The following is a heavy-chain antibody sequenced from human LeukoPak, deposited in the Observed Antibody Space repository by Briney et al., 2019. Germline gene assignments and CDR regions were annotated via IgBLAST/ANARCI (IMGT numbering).Heavy chain of an antibody. CDR3: ARDLYPLAYCGGDCYGRYFQH. CDR1: GYTFTSYG. J-gene: IGHJ1*01. Sequence: ASVKVSCKASGYTFTSYGISWVRQAPGQGLEWMGWISAYNGNTNYAQKFQGRVTMTTDTSTSTAYMELRSLRSDDTAVYYCARDLYPLAYCGGDCYGRYFQHWGQGTLVTVSS. CDR2: ISAYNGNT. V-gene: IGHV1-18*01. D-gene: IGHD2-21*01.